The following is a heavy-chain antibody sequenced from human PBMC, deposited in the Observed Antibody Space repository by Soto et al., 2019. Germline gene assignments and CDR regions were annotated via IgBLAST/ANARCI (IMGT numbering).Heavy chain of an antibody. J-gene: IGHJ5*01. CDR3: STRAYDTNGYYRFDP. Sequence: SETLSLTCAVYGGSFSGHSWTWVRQSPGKGLEWIGDINHSGRVNYSPSIESRVTISLDTSKNQFSLTLSAVTAADKAMYYCSTRAYDTNGYYRFDPWGQGTLVTVSS. CDR2: INHSGRV. CDR1: GGSFSGHS. D-gene: IGHD3-22*01. V-gene: IGHV4-34*01.